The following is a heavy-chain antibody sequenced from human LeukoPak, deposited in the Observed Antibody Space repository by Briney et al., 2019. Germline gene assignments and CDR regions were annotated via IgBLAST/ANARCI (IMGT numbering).Heavy chain of an antibody. CDR2: VYYSGST. D-gene: IGHD3-10*01. CDR1: GDSISSYF. J-gene: IGHJ4*02. CDR3: ARRGYYGWGSVY. Sequence: SETLSLTCTVSGDSISSYFWSWIRQPPGKGLEWIGVVYYSGSTYYSSSFKSRVTISVDTSKNQFSLKLSPVTAADTAIYHCARRGYYGWGSVYWGQGTLVTVSS. V-gene: IGHV4-59*04.